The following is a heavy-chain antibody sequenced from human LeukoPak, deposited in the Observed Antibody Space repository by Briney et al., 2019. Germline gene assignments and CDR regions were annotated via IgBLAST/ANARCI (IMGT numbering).Heavy chain of an antibody. D-gene: IGHD3-9*01. CDR1: GFTFSSYA. Sequence: GGSLRLSCAASGFTFSSYAMSWVRQAPGKGLEWVSAISGSGGSTYYADSVKGRFTISRDNSKNTLYLQMNSLRAEDTAVYYCAKVHYDILTGYLDYWGQGTLVTVSS. V-gene: IGHV3-23*01. CDR2: ISGSGGST. J-gene: IGHJ4*02. CDR3: AKVHYDILTGYLDY.